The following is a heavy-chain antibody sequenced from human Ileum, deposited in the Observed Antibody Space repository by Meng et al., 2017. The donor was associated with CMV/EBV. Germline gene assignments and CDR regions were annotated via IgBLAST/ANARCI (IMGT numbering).Heavy chain of an antibody. Sequence: NVAGDPITSSPYYWAWIRQPPGEGQEWIGSISHSGTTYYNPSLKSRVTISVDTSKNQFSLNLNSVTAADTAVYYCARLGSSSWYFDYWGQGTLVTVSS. CDR3: ARLGSSSWYFDY. CDR2: ISHSGTT. V-gene: IGHV4-39*01. CDR1: GDPITSSPYY. J-gene: IGHJ4*02. D-gene: IGHD6-13*01.